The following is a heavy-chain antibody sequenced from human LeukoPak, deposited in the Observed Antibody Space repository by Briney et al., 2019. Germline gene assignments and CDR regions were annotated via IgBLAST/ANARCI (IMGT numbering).Heavy chain of an antibody. J-gene: IGHJ4*02. CDR1: GFTFDDYG. V-gene: IGHV3-20*04. D-gene: IGHD3-10*01. CDR3: ARFAGSGMLVSFDY. Sequence: GGSLRLSCAASGFTFDDYGMSWVRQAPGKGLEWVSGINWNGGSTGYADSVKGPFTISRDNAKNSLYLQMNSLRAEDTALYYCARFAGSGMLVSFDYWGQGTLVTVSS. CDR2: INWNGGST.